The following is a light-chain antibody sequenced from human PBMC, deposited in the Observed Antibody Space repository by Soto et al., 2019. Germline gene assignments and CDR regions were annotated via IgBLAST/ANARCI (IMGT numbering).Light chain of an antibody. CDR2: GAS. V-gene: IGKV3-11*01. CDR3: QQRSKWPPT. J-gene: IGKJ1*01. CDR1: QSVSRY. Sequence: EIVLTQSPATLSLSPGERATLSCRASQSVSRYLAWYQQKPGQAPRLLIYGASKRATGIPARFSGGGSGTDLTLTISSLEPEDFAVYYCQQRSKWPPTFGQGTKVEIK.